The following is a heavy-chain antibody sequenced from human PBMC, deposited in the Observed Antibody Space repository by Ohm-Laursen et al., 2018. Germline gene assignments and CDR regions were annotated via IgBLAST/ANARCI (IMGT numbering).Heavy chain of an antibody. CDR2: INPKTGGT. V-gene: IGHV1-2*02. CDR1: GYTFRDYY. D-gene: IGHD3-10*01. CDR3: ARDEPVTMVRGASDF. Sequence: SVKVSCKASGYTFRDYYLHWLRQVPGQGLEWMGWINPKTGGTDYAPKFQGRFTLTIDTSISTGFMELSRLTSDDTAVYFCARDEPVTMVRGASDFWGQGTLVTVSS. J-gene: IGHJ4*02.